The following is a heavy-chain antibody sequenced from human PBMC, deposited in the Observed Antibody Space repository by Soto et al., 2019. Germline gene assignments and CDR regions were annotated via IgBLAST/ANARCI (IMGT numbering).Heavy chain of an antibody. CDR3: ARDPASTGYSSGWFGAFDI. Sequence: ASVKVSCKASGYTFTSYYMHWVRQAPGQGLEWMGIINPSGGSTSYAQKFQGRVTMTRDTSTSTVYMELSSLRSEDTAVYYCARDPASTGYSSGWFGAFDIWGQGTMVTVSS. V-gene: IGHV1-46*01. CDR2: INPSGGST. CDR1: GYTFTSYY. D-gene: IGHD6-19*01. J-gene: IGHJ3*02.